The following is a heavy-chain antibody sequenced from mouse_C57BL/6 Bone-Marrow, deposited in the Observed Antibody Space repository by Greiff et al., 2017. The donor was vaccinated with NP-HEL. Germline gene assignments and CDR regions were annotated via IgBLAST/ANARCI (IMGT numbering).Heavy chain of an antibody. CDR2: IYPRSGNT. D-gene: IGHD2-3*01. CDR1: GYTFTSYG. J-gene: IGHJ3*01. Sequence: VQLQQSGAELARPGASVKLSCKASGYTFTSYGISWVKQRTGQGLEWIGEIYPRSGNTSYNETFKGKATLTADKSSSTAYMELRSLTSEDSAVYFCARWDGYYGWFAYWGQGTLVTVSA. V-gene: IGHV1-81*01. CDR3: ARWDGYYGWFAY.